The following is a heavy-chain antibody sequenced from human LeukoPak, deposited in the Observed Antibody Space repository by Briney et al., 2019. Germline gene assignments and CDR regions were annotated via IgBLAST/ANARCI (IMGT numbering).Heavy chain of an antibody. CDR2: ISAYNGNT. J-gene: IGHJ4*02. Sequence: GASVKVSCKASGYTFTSYGISWVRQAPGQGLEWMGWISAYNGNTNYAQKLQGRVTMTTDTATSTAHMELRSLRSDDTAVYYCARWEDYDFWSGSFDYWGQGTLVTVSS. CDR1: GYTFTSYG. V-gene: IGHV1-18*01. CDR3: ARWEDYDFWSGSFDY. D-gene: IGHD3-3*01.